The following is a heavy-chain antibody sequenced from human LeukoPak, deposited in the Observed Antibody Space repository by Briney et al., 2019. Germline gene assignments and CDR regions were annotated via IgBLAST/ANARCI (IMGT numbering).Heavy chain of an antibody. CDR2: INHSGST. Sequence: KSSETLSLTCAVYGGSFSGYYWSWIRQPPGKGLEWIGEINHSGSTNYNPSLKSRVTISVDTSKNQFSLKLSSVTAADTAVYYCARAGTWIQLWYRGYYFDYWGQGTLVTVSS. CDR1: GGSFSGYY. D-gene: IGHD5-18*01. V-gene: IGHV4-34*01. CDR3: ARAGTWIQLWYRGYYFDY. J-gene: IGHJ4*02.